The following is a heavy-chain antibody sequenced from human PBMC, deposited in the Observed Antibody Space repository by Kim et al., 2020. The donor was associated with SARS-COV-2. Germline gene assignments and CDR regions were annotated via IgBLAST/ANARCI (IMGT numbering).Heavy chain of an antibody. CDR1: GGSISSYY. D-gene: IGHD1-1*01. CDR3: ARPGTRYAFDI. V-gene: IGHV4-59*01. Sequence: SETLSLTCTVSGGSISSYYWSWIRQPPGKGLEWIGYIYYSGSTNYNPSLKSRVTISVDTSKNQFSLKLSSVTAADTAVYYCARPGTRYAFDIWGQGTMVTVSS. J-gene: IGHJ3*02. CDR2: IYYSGST.